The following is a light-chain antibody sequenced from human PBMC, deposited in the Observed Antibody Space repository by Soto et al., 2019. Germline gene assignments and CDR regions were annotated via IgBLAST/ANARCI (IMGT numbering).Light chain of an antibody. CDR3: QQYDNLPPLT. CDR2: DAS. Sequence: DIQMTQSPSSLSASVGDRVTITCQASQDISTYLNWYQQKPGKAPKLLIYDASNLETGVPSRFSGSGSGTDFTFPISSLQPEDIATYYCQQYDNLPPLTFGGGTKVEIK. V-gene: IGKV1-33*01. CDR1: QDISTY. J-gene: IGKJ4*01.